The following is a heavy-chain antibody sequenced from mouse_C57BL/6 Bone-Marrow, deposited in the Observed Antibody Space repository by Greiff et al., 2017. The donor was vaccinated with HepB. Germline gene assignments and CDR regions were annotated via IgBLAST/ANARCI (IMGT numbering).Heavy chain of an antibody. Sequence: EVHLVESGGDLVKPGGSLKLSCAASGFTFSSYGMSWVRQTPDKRLEWVATISSGGSYTYYPDSVKGRFTISRDNAKNTLYLQMSSLTSEDTAMYYCARHYYGNYFDYWGQGTTLTVSS. CDR1: GFTFSSYG. CDR3: ARHYYGNYFDY. CDR2: ISSGGSYT. V-gene: IGHV5-6*01. D-gene: IGHD1-1*02. J-gene: IGHJ2*01.